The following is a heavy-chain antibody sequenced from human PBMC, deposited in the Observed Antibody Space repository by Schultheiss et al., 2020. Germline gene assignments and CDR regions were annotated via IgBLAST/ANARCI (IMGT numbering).Heavy chain of an antibody. V-gene: IGHV4-30-4*08. Sequence: SETLSLTCTVSGGSVSSGSYYWSWIRQHPGKGLEWIGYIYHIGSSYYNPSLRSRASMSVDTSKNQFSLKLSSVTAADTAVYYCARAVLLWFGEYYFDYWGQGTLVTVSS. CDR2: IYHIGSS. J-gene: IGHJ4*02. CDR1: GGSVSSGSYY. D-gene: IGHD3-10*01. CDR3: ARAVLLWFGEYYFDY.